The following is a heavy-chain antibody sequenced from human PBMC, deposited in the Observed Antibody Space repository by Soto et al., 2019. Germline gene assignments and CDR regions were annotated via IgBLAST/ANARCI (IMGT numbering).Heavy chain of an antibody. J-gene: IGHJ4*01. CDR1: GDSISRDGSS. V-gene: IGHV4-30-2*01. CDR3: AREMSYYFDS. Sequence: QVQLQESGSGLVKPSETLVLTCTVSGDSISRDGSSWSWLRQPPGKGLEWIGYIYHSGATYYNPSLKSRVTTSVDKSKNQFSLRLASVTAADTAVYYCAREMSYYFDSWGHRTLVTVSS. CDR2: IYHSGAT.